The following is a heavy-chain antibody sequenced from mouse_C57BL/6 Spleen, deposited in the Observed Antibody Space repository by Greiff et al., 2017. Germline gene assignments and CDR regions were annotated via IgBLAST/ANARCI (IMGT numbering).Heavy chain of an antibody. CDR1: GFSLTSSG. V-gene: IGHV2-2*01. Sequence: VQVVESGPGLVQPSQSLSITCTVSGFSLTSSGVHWVRQSPGKGLEWLGVIWSGGSTDYNAAFISRLSISKDNSKSQVFFKMNSLQADDTAIYYCASITGTDYAMDYWGQGTSVTVSS. J-gene: IGHJ4*01. D-gene: IGHD4-1*01. CDR3: ASITGTDYAMDY. CDR2: IWSGGST.